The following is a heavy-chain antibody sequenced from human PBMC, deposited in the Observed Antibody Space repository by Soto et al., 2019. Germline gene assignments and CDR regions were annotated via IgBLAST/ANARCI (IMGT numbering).Heavy chain of an antibody. CDR1: GFTFSSYI. Sequence: GGSLRLSCAASGFTFSSYIINWVRQAPGRGLEWVSSISTSSSYKYYADSVKGRFTISRDNAKNSLYLQMNSLRAEDTAVYYCARDPSPYDFWSGSKRPYGLDVWGQGTTVTVSS. CDR3: ARDPSPYDFWSGSKRPYGLDV. D-gene: IGHD3-3*01. J-gene: IGHJ6*02. CDR2: ISTSSSYK. V-gene: IGHV3-21*01.